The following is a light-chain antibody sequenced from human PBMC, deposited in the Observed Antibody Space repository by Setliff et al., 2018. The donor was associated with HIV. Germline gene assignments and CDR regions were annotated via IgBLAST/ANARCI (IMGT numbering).Light chain of an antibody. J-gene: IGLJ1*01. Sequence: QSALTQPASVSGSPGQSITLSCTGSASDVGGYNYVSWYQQQRGKAPKLIIYDVTHRPSGVSHRFSASKSGNTASLTISGLQAEDEADYFCSSYTASSTLYVFGTGTKVTVL. CDR1: ASDVGGYNY. CDR2: DVT. V-gene: IGLV2-14*03. CDR3: SSYTASSTLYV.